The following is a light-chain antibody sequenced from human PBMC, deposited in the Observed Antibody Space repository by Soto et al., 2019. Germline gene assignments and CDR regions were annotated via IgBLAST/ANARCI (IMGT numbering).Light chain of an antibody. V-gene: IGLV2-14*01. CDR3: SSYTSSSVV. Sequence: QSALTQPASVSGSHGQSITISCTGTSSDVGGYNYVSWYQQHPGKAPKLMIYDVSNRPSGVSNRFSGSKSGNTASLTISGLQAEDEAEYYCSSYTSSSVVFGGGTKLTVL. CDR2: DVS. CDR1: SSDVGGYNY. J-gene: IGLJ2*01.